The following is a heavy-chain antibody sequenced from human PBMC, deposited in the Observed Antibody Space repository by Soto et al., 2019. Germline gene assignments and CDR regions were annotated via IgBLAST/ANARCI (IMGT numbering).Heavy chain of an antibody. CDR1: GGSISSSSYY. D-gene: IGHD2-15*01. J-gene: IGHJ3*02. CDR3: ACRGNDAFDI. V-gene: IGHV4-39*01. Sequence: QLQLQESGPGLVKPAETLSLTCTVSGGSISSSSYYWGWIRQPPGKGLEWIGSIYYSGSNYYNPSLKSRVTISVDTSKNQFSLKLSSVTAADTAVYYCACRGNDAFDIWGQGTMVTVSS. CDR2: IYYSGSN.